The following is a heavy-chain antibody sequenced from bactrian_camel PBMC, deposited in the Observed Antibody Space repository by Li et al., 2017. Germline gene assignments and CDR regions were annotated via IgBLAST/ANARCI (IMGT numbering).Heavy chain of an antibody. CDR1: GYTDTAC. CDR3: AALKLSEGGYCLPLRRLVASS. CDR2: IGNEGSK. D-gene: IGHD2*01. V-gene: IGHV3S55*01. Sequence: QVQLVESGGGSVQAGGSLSLSCEASGYTDTACMGWFRQRLGKEREGVAVIGNEGSKGYDESVKGRFTISKDSAKNTLYLQMNSLELDDTGMYYCAALKLSEGGYCLPLRRLVASSWGQGTQVTVS. J-gene: IGHJ4*01.